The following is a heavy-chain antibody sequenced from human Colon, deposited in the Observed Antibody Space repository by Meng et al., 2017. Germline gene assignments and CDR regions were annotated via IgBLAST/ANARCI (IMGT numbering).Heavy chain of an antibody. CDR3: ARADYPGYSSGWYVVTHYYYYGMDV. CDR1: GFTFSSYW. Sequence: GESLKISCAASGFTFSSYWMHWVRQAPGKGLVWVSRINSDGSSTSYADSVKGRFTISRDNAKNTLYLQMNSLRAEDTAVYYCARADYPGYSSGWYVVTHYYYYGMDVWGQGTTVTVS. CDR2: INSDGSST. V-gene: IGHV3-74*01. D-gene: IGHD6-19*01. J-gene: IGHJ6*02.